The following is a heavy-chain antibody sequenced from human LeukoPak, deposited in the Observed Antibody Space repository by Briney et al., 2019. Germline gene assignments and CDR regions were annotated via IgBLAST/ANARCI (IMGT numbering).Heavy chain of an antibody. CDR1: GYTFSGYY. J-gene: IGHJ4*02. V-gene: IGHV1-2*02. Sequence: ASVKVSLKASGYTFSGYYMHWVRQAPGQGLEWMGWINPNSGGTRYAQKFQGTVTMTRDTSIGTVYMELSRLRSDDTAVYYRARGGGDGYKADYWGQGTLVTVSS. CDR2: INPNSGGT. D-gene: IGHD5-24*01. CDR3: ARGGGDGYKADY.